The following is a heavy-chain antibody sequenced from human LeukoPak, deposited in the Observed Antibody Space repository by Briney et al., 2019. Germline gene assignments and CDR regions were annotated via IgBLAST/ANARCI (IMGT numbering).Heavy chain of an antibody. V-gene: IGHV3-48*02. CDR2: ISFTTTTE. D-gene: IGHD5-24*01. Sequence: QSGGSLRLSCAASGFTFSDYGMTWVRQAPGKGLEWVSYISFTTTTEYYADSVKGRFTVSRDNVKNSLHLQMNRLRDEDTAIFYCARVADGHSVNYIDHCCRGTLVTVSS. CDR1: GFTFSDYG. CDR3: ARVADGHSVNYIDH. J-gene: IGHJ4*02.